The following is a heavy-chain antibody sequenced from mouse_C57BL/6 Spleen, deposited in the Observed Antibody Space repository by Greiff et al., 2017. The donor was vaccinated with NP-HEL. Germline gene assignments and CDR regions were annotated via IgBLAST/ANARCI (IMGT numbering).Heavy chain of an antibody. D-gene: IGHD2-4*01. J-gene: IGHJ4*01. V-gene: IGHV5-17*01. CDR2: ISSGSSTI. CDR1: GFTFSDYG. CDR3: ARRYDYDGAMDY. Sequence: EVHLVESGGGLVKPGGSLKLSCAASGFTFSDYGMHWVRQAPEKGLEWVAYISSGSSTIYYADTVKGRFTISRNNAKNTLFLQMTSLRSEDTAMYYCARRYDYDGAMDYWGQGTSVTVSS.